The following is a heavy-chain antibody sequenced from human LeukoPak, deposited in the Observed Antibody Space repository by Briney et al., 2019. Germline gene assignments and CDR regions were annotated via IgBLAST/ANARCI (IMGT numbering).Heavy chain of an antibody. J-gene: IGHJ4*02. V-gene: IGHV1-46*01. CDR2: IDPSGGST. CDR3: ARDWGIQQWPPSYFDY. CDR1: GYTFTNYY. D-gene: IGHD5-18*01. Sequence: AASVKVSCKASGYTFTNYYMHWVRQAPGQGLEWMGIIDPSGGSTTYAQKFQGRVTMTRDTSTSTVYMELTSLRSEDTAMYYCARDWGIQQWPPSYFDYWGQGTLVTVSS.